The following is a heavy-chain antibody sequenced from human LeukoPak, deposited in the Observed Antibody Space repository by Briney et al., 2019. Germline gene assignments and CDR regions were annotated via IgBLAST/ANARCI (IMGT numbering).Heavy chain of an antibody. CDR2: IYTSGST. CDR1: GGSISSYY. D-gene: IGHD6-13*01. J-gene: IGHJ4*02. V-gene: IGHV4-4*07. Sequence: SETLSLTCTVSGGSISSYYWSWIRQPAGKGLEWIGRIYTSGSTNYNPSLKSRVTMSVDTPKNQFSLKLSSVTAADTAVYSWARGGYSSSWFDYWGQGTLVTVSS. CDR3: ARGGYSSSWFDY.